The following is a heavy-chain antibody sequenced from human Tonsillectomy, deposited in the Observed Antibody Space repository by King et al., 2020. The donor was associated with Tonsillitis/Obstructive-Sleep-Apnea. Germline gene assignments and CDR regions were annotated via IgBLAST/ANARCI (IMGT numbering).Heavy chain of an antibody. J-gene: IGHJ4*02. Sequence: QKQLVQSGGGVVQPGRSLRLSCAASGFTFSSYAMHWVRQAPGKGLEWVAVISYDGSNKYYADSVKGRFTISRDNSKNTLYLQMKSLRAEDTAVYYCAGGGGVGLLNWGQGTLVTVSS. CDR3: AGGGGVGLLN. CDR2: ISYDGSNK. D-gene: IGHD2-15*01. V-gene: IGHV3-30*01. CDR1: GFTFSSYA.